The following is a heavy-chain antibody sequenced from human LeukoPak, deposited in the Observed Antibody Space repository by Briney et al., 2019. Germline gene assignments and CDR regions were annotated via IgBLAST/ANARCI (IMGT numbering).Heavy chain of an antibody. CDR3: ARDPYHYYDSSGYLGGYNWFDP. D-gene: IGHD3-22*01. CDR2: ISGSGGGT. Sequence: GGSLRLSCAASGFTFSSYAMSWVRQAPGKGLEWVSAISGSGGGTYYADSVKGRFTISRDNSKNTLYLQMNSLRAEDTAVYYCARDPYHYYDSSGYLGGYNWFDPWGQGTLVTVSS. V-gene: IGHV3-23*01. J-gene: IGHJ5*02. CDR1: GFTFSSYA.